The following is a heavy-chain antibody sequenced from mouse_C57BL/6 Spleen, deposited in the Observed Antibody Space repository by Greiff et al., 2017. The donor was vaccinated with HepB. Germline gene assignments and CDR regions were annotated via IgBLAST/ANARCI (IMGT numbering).Heavy chain of an antibody. J-gene: IGHJ1*03. D-gene: IGHD1-1*01. CDR2: INPSSGYT. Sequence: VKLMESGAEPAKPGASVKLSCKASGYTFTSYWMHWVKQRPGQGLEWIGYINPSSGYTKYNQKFKDKATLTADKSSSTAYMQLSSLTYEDSAVYYCAIITTVVNWYFDVWGTGTTVTVSS. CDR3: AIITTVVNWYFDV. CDR1: GYTFTSYW. V-gene: IGHV1-7*01.